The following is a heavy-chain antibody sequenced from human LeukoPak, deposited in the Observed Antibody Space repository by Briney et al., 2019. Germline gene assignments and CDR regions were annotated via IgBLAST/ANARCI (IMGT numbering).Heavy chain of an antibody. V-gene: IGHV3-30-3*01. J-gene: IGHJ4*02. CDR1: GFTFSSYA. D-gene: IGHD2-2*02. CDR3: ASGAGYQLLYSYFDY. Sequence: PGGSLRLSCAASGFTFSSYAMHWVRQAPGKGLEWVAVISYDGSNKYYADSVKGRFTISRDNSKNTLYLQMNSLRAEDTAVYYCASGAGYQLLYSYFDYWGQGTLVTVSS. CDR2: ISYDGSNK.